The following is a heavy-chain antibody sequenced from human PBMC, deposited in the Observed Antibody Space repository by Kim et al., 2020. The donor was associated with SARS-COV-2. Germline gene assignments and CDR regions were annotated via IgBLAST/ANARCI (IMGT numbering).Heavy chain of an antibody. D-gene: IGHD5-12*01. CDR3: ARASGYGLDY. V-gene: IGHV4-31*02. J-gene: IGHJ4*02. CDR2: ST. Sequence: STYYNPSLKSRVTISVDTSKNQFSLKLSSVTAADTAVYYCARASGYGLDYWGQGTLVTVSS.